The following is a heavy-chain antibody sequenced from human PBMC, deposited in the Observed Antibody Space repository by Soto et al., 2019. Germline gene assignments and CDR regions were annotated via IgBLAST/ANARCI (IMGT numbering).Heavy chain of an antibody. CDR1: GGTFSSYA. CDR2: IIPFIGTA. V-gene: IGHV1-69*18. CDR3: ARVVMTTVPASYYYVMDG. Sequence: QVQLVQSGAEVKKPGSSVTVSCKASGGTFSSYAISWVRQAPGQGLECMGRIIPFIGTANYAQKFQGRVTITADESTSTAYMELTSLRSEDTAVYYCARVVMTTVPASYYYVMDGWGQGTTVTVSS. D-gene: IGHD4-4*01. J-gene: IGHJ6*02.